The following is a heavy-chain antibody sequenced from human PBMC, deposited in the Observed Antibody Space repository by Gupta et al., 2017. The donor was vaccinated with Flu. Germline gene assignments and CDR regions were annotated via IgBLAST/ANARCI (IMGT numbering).Heavy chain of an antibody. V-gene: IGHV3-21*01. CDR2: ISSSSSYI. CDR1: GFTFSSYS. Sequence: EVQLVESGGGLVKPGGSLRLSCAASGFTFSSYSMNWVRQAPGKGLEWVSSISSSSSYIYYADSGKGRFTISRDNAKNSLYLQMNSLRAEDTAVYYCARDFDNWNFGYWGQGTLVTVSS. CDR3: ARDFDNWNFGY. J-gene: IGHJ4*02. D-gene: IGHD1-20*01.